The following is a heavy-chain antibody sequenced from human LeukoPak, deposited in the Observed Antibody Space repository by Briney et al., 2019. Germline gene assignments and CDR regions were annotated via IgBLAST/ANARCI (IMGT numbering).Heavy chain of an antibody. CDR1: GFTFSSYS. Sequence: GGSLRLSCAASGFTFSSYSMNWVRQAPGKGLEWVSSISSSSSYIYYADSVKGRFTISRDNAKNSLYLQMNSLRAEDTAVYYCARDRYGDYVGNDYWGQGTLVTVSS. J-gene: IGHJ4*02. V-gene: IGHV3-21*01. CDR2: ISSSSSYI. CDR3: ARDRYGDYVGNDY. D-gene: IGHD4-17*01.